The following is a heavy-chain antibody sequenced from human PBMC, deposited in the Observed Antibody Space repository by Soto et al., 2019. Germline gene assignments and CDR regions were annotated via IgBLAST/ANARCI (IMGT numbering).Heavy chain of an antibody. J-gene: IGHJ6*02. D-gene: IGHD5-18*01. CDR2: IYHSGST. Sequence: SETLSLTCAVSGGSISSSNWWSWVRQPPGKGLEWIGEIYHSGSTNYNPSLKSRVTISVDKSKNQFSLKLSSVTAADTAVYYCARESWGYSYGYSAYYYYYGMDVWGQGTTVTVSS. CDR1: GGSISSSNW. CDR3: ARESWGYSYGYSAYYYYYGMDV. V-gene: IGHV4-4*02.